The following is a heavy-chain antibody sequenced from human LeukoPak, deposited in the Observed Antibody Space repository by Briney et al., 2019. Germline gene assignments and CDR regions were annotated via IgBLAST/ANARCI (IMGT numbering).Heavy chain of an antibody. CDR1: GYTFTGYY. CDR3: ARSSIAARPGYL. D-gene: IGHD6-6*01. J-gene: IGHJ4*02. Sequence: ASVKVSCKASGYTFTGYYMHWVRQAPGQGLEWMGRINPNSGGTNYAQKFQGRVTMTTDTSTSTAYMELRSLRSDDTAVYYCARSSIAARPGYLWGQGTLVTVSS. CDR2: INPNSGGT. V-gene: IGHV1-2*06.